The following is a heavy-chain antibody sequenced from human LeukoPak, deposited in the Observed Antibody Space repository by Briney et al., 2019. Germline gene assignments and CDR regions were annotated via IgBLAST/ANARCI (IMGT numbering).Heavy chain of an antibody. CDR2: IIPIFGTA. J-gene: IGHJ6*03. V-gene: IGHV1-69*05. Sequence: GASVKVSCKASGGTFSSYAISWVRQAPGQGLEWMGGIIPIFGTANYAQKFQGRVTITTDESTSTAYMELSSLRSEDTAVYYCARQWQLHSRADYYYYYMDVWGKGTTVTVSS. CDR1: GGTFSSYA. D-gene: IGHD6-6*01. CDR3: ARQWQLHSRADYYYYYMDV.